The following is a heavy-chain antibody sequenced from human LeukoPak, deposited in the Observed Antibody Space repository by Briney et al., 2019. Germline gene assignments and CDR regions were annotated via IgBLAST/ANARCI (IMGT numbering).Heavy chain of an antibody. Sequence: SETLSLTCAVYGGSFSGYYWSWIRQPPGKGLEWIGEIYHSGSTNYNPSLKSRVTISVDTSKNQFSLKLSSVTAADTAVYYCATHQYYYGSGSYYSDYWGQGTLVTVSS. CDR1: GGSFSGYY. D-gene: IGHD3-10*01. J-gene: IGHJ4*02. CDR3: ATHQYYYGSGSYYSDY. V-gene: IGHV4-34*01. CDR2: IYHSGST.